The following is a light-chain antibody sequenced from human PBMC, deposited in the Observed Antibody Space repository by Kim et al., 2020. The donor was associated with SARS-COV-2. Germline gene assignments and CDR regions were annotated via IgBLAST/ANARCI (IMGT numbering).Light chain of an antibody. CDR1: TGYFGKYYL. J-gene: IGLJ3*02. CDR3: CSYAGATTV. Sequence: GQSITMSCPGTTGYFGKYYLVSWFHQHPGKAPKLIIYAVTKRPSWVSNRFSGSKSGNTFSLTISGPQAEDEDDYYCCSYAGATTVFGGGTQLTVL. V-gene: IGLV2-23*02. CDR2: AVT.